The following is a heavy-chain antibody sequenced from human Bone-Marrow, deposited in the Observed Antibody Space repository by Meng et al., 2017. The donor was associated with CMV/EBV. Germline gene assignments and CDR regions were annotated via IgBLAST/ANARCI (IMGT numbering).Heavy chain of an antibody. J-gene: IGHJ4*02. V-gene: IGHV1-2*02. CDR2: INPNSGGT. D-gene: IGHD6-13*01. CDR1: GYTFTGYY. Sequence: ASMKVSCKASGYTFTGYYMHWVRQVPGQGLEWMGWINPNSGGTNYAQKFQGRVTMTRDTSISTAYMELSRLRSDDTAVYYCARAEPGIAAAGFDYWGQGTLVTVSS. CDR3: ARAEPGIAAAGFDY.